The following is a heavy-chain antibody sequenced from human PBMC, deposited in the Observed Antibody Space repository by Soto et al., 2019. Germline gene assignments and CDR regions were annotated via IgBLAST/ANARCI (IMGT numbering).Heavy chain of an antibody. CDR1: GGTFSSFA. CDR2: ISGSGDGT. V-gene: IGHV3-23*01. Sequence: GASVKVSCKASGGTFSSFALSWVRQAPGKGLEWVSAISGSGDGTDYADSVKGRFTISRDNSKNTLYLQMNSLRAEDTAVYYCAGPGYSSQDYWGQGALVTVSS. CDR3: AGPGYSSQDY. D-gene: IGHD5-18*01. J-gene: IGHJ4*02.